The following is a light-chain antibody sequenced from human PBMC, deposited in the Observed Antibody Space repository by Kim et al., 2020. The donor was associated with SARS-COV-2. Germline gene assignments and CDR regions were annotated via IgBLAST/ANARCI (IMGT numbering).Light chain of an antibody. CDR1: LGGSSY. J-gene: IGKJ4*01. CDR2: GAS. V-gene: IGKV3-15*01. Sequence: VPPAAGSTLSCGAHLGGSSYLAWYQQKPGQAPRLLIYGASTRATGIPARFSGSGSGTEFTLTISSLQSEDFAVYYCQQYNNWPLTFGGGTKVDIK. CDR3: QQYNNWPLT.